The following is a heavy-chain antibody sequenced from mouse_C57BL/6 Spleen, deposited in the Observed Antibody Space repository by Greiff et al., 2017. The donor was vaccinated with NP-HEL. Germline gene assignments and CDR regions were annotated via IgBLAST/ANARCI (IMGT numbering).Heavy chain of an antibody. CDR3: ASPYGSSWGSAMDY. D-gene: IGHD1-1*01. J-gene: IGHJ4*01. CDR2: INPNNGGT. V-gene: IGHV1-22*01. Sequence: EVQLQQSGPELVKPGASVKMSCKASGYTFTDYNMHWVKQSHGKSLEWIGYINPNNGGTSYNQKFKGKATLTVNKSSSTAYMELRSLTSEDSAVYSCASPYGSSWGSAMDYWGQGTSVTVSS. CDR1: GYTFTDYN.